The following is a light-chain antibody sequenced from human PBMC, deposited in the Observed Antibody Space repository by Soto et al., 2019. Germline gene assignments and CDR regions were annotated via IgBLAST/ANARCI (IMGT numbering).Light chain of an antibody. CDR3: QQYNNWPIT. J-gene: IGKJ5*01. V-gene: IGKV3D-15*01. CDR1: QSVSRN. CDR2: DAS. Sequence: EIVLTQSPATLSVSPGERATLSCRATQSVSRNLAWYQQKPGQAPRLLIYDASTRATGTPARFSGSGTGTKFTLSISSLQPEDFAVYSCQQYNNWPITFGQGTRREIK.